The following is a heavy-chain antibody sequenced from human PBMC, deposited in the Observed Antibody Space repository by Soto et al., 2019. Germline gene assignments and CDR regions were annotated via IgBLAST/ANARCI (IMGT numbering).Heavy chain of an antibody. CDR3: ARDLPIVGTTTWDY. J-gene: IGHJ4*02. V-gene: IGHV1-2*02. Sequence: QVQLVQSGAELKKSGASVLVSCKASGYTFTGYYIHWVRQAPGQGLEWMGWINPNNGGTNYVQKFQGRVTMTRDTSISTAYMALRRLTSDDTAVYYCARDLPIVGTTTWDYWGQGTLVTVSS. D-gene: IGHD1-26*01. CDR1: GYTFTGYY. CDR2: INPNNGGT.